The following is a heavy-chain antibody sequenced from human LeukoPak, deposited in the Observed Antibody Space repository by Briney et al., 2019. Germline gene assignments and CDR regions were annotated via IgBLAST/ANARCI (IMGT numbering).Heavy chain of an antibody. J-gene: IGHJ3*02. V-gene: IGHV3-21*01. CDR3: AGYGCSSTSCSPDAFDI. D-gene: IGHD2-2*01. Sequence: ETLSLTCTVSGDSITSSYFWGWVRQPPGKGLEWVSSISSSSSYIYYADSVKGRFTISRDNAKNSLYLQMNSLRAEDTAVYYCAGYGCSSTSCSPDAFDIWGQGTMVTVSS. CDR1: GDSITSSYF. CDR2: ISSSSSYI.